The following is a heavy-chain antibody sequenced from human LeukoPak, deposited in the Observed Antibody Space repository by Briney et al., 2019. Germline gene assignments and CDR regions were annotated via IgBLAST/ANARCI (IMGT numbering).Heavy chain of an antibody. CDR2: INHSGST. CDR3: ARGAERWFGELPQLAFDY. Sequence: PSETLSLTCAVYGGSFSGYYWSWIRQPPGKGLEWIGEINHSGSTNYNPSLKSRVTISVDTSKNQFSLKLSSVTAADTAVYYCARGAERWFGELPQLAFDYWGQGTLVTVSS. J-gene: IGHJ4*02. V-gene: IGHV4-34*01. D-gene: IGHD3-10*01. CDR1: GGSFSGYY.